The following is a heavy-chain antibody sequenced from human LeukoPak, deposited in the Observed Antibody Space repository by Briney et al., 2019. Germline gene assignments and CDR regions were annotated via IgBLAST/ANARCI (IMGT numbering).Heavy chain of an antibody. CDR2: ISAYSGDT. Sequence: ASVKVSCKASGYTFTIYGISWVRQAPGQGLEGMGWISAYSGDTNYAQKPQGRVTMTTDTSTGTAYMELRSLSSDDTALYYCARAGYYDSRGYSDYWGQGTLVTVSS. CDR1: GYTFTIYG. CDR3: ARAGYYDSRGYSDY. V-gene: IGHV1-18*01. D-gene: IGHD3-22*01. J-gene: IGHJ4*02.